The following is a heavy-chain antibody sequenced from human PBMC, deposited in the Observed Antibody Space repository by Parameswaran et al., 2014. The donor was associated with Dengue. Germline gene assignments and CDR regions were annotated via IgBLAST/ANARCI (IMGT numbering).Heavy chain of an antibody. CDR2: IYYSGST. D-gene: IGHD3-16*01. V-gene: IGHV4-59*01. J-gene: IGHJ6*02. CDR3: ARDGGSTGARYYYGMDV. Sequence: VRQMPGKGLEWIGYIYYSGSTNYNPSLKSRVTISVDTSKNQFSLKLSSVTAADTAVYYCARDGGSTGARYYYGMDVWGQGTTVTVSS.